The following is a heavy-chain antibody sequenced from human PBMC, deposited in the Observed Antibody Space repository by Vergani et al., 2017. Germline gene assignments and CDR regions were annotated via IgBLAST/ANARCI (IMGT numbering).Heavy chain of an antibody. CDR2: IYSGGST. V-gene: IGHV3-66*02. CDR3: ARELATYGRDGMDV. Sequence: EVQLVESGGGLVQPGGSLRLSCAASGFTVSSNYMSWVRRAPGKGLEWVSVIYSGGSTYYADSVKGRFTISRDNSKNTLYLQMNSLRAEDTAVYYCARELATYGRDGMDVWGQGTTVTVSS. D-gene: IGHD4-17*01. CDR1: GFTVSSNY. J-gene: IGHJ6*02.